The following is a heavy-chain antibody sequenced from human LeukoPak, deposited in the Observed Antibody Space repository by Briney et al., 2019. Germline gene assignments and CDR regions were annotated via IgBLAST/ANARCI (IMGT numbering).Heavy chain of an antibody. CDR1: GFPFSSYG. V-gene: IGHV3-33*01. CDR3: ARDLSAAYDF. Sequence: PGGSLRLSCAASGFPFSSYGMHWVRQAPGKGLEWVARLVYDERNDYANSVKGRFTISRDNSKNTLYLQMDNLRVDDTAVYYCARDLSAAYDFWGQGILATVSS. D-gene: IGHD2-21*01. CDR2: LVYDERN. J-gene: IGHJ4*02.